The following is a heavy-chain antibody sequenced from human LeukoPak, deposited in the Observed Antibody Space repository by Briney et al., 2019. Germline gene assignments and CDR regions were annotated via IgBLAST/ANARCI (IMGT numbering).Heavy chain of an antibody. CDR3: ARAQLPDYYDSSGIDY. CDR1: GFTFSSYG. J-gene: IGHJ4*02. D-gene: IGHD3-22*01. Sequence: PGGSLRLSCAASGFTFSSYGMHWVRQAPGKGLEWVAVIWYDGSNKYYADSVKGRFTISRDNSKNALYLQMNSLRAEDTAVYYCARAQLPDYYDSSGIDYWGQGTLVTVSS. CDR2: IWYDGSNK. V-gene: IGHV3-33*01.